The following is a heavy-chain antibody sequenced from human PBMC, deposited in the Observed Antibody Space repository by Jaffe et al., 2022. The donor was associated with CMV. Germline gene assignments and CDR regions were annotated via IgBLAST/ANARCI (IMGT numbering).Heavy chain of an antibody. CDR3: ASYYPDSSGWYKVENWFDP. CDR2: INHSGST. V-gene: IGHV4-34*01. D-gene: IGHD6-19*01. J-gene: IGHJ5*02. CDR1: GGSFSGYY. Sequence: QVQLQQWGAGLLKPSETLSLTCAVYGGSFSGYYWSWIRQPPGKGLEWIGEINHSGSTNYNPSLKSRVTISVDTSKNQFSLKLSSVTAADTAVYYCASYYPDSSGWYKVENWFDPWGQGTLVTVSS.